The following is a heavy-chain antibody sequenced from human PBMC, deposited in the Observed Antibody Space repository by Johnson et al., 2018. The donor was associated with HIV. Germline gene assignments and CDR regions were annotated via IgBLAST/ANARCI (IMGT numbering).Heavy chain of an antibody. D-gene: IGHD7-27*01. CDR2: LDSGGTT. V-gene: IGHV3-66*02. CDR1: GFTVSSNY. CDR3: AKDDNWGYVVGAFDF. Sequence: VQLVESGGGLVQPGGSLKLSCAASGFTVSSNYMSWVRQAPGKGLEWVSLLDSGGTTYYADSVKGRFTISRDNSKNTLYLQMNSLRTEDTAVYYCAKDDNWGYVVGAFDFWGLGTMVTVSS. J-gene: IGHJ3*01.